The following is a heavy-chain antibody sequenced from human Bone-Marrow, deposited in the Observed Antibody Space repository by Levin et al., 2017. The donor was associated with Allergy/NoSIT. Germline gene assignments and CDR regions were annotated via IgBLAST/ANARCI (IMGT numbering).Heavy chain of an antibody. V-gene: IGHV3-30*03. J-gene: IGHJ6*02. D-gene: IGHD3-10*01. CDR1: GFVLHLFN. Sequence: GGSLRLSCETSGFVLHLFNVHWVRHVPGKGLEWLAAFSYDSKRTKYADSVQGRFSVSRESATLHLEITSLTYEDTAVYYCARDKRSVTTYKYILDVWGRGTTVTVSS. CDR3: ARDKRSVTTYKYILDV. CDR2: FSYDSKRT.